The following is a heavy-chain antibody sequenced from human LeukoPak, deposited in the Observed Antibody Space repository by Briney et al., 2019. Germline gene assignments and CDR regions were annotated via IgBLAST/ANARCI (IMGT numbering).Heavy chain of an antibody. CDR2: IYYSGST. J-gene: IGHJ6*03. CDR3: ATSSGYWNYMDV. V-gene: IGHV4-61*01. CDR1: GGSISSSSYY. Sequence: PSETLSLTCTVSGGSISSSSYYWSWIRQPPGKGLEWIGYIYYSGSTNYNPSLKSRVTISVDTSKNQFSLKLSSVTAADTAVYYCATSSGYWNYMDVWGKGTTVTVSS. D-gene: IGHD3-3*01.